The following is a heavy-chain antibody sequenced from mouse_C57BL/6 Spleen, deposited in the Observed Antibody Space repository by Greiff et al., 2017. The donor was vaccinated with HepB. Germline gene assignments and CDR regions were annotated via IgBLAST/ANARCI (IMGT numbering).Heavy chain of an antibody. CDR1: GYTFTNYW. V-gene: IGHV1-63*01. CDR2: IYPGGGYT. Sequence: VKLQQSGAELVRPGTSVKMSCKASGYTFTNYWIGWAKQRPGHGLEWIGDIYPGGGYTNYNEKFKGKATLTADKSSSTAYMQFSSLTSEDSAIYYCARSDYGSSHYFDYWGQGTTLTVSS. J-gene: IGHJ2*01. CDR3: ARSDYGSSHYFDY. D-gene: IGHD1-1*01.